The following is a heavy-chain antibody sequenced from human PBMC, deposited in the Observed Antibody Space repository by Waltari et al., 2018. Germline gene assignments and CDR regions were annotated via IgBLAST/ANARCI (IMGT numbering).Heavy chain of an antibody. CDR2: ITGGADDT. CDR1: GFTFGSYA. Sequence: EVQLLESGGGLVQPGGSLRLSCAASGFTFGSYAMTWVRQAPGRGLEWGSVITGGADDTYYADSVKGRFTISRDNSKNTVYLQMDSLRAEDTAVYYCAKDRAGVFDYWGQGTPVTVSS. D-gene: IGHD3-3*01. CDR3: AKDRAGVFDY. J-gene: IGHJ4*02. V-gene: IGHV3-23*01.